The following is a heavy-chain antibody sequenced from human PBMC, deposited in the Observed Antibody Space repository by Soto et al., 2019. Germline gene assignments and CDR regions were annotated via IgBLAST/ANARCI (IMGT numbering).Heavy chain of an antibody. CDR2: ISYAGSNK. D-gene: IGHD5-18*01. J-gene: IGHJ6*02. V-gene: IGHV3-30*18. CDR3: AKDRGYSYRLGMEV. Sequence: QVQLVESGGGVVQPGRSLRLSCAASGFTFSSYGMHWVRQAPGKGLELVAVISYAGSNKYYADSVKGRFTISRDNSKNTLYLQMNSLSAEDTAVYYCAKDRGYSYRLGMEVWGQGTTVTVSS. CDR1: GFTFSSYG.